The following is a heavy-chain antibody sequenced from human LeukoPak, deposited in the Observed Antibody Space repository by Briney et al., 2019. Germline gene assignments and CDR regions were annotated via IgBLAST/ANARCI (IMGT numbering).Heavy chain of an antibody. Sequence: GSLRLSCAASGFTFSSYWMHWVRQAPGKGLVWVSRINSDGSSTSYADSVKGRFTISRDNAKNTLYLQMNSLRAEDTAVYYCARVGVDYDFWSGYYTDYWGQGTLVTVSS. J-gene: IGHJ4*02. CDR2: INSDGSST. D-gene: IGHD3-3*01. CDR1: GFTFSSYW. V-gene: IGHV3-74*01. CDR3: ARVGVDYDFWSGYYTDY.